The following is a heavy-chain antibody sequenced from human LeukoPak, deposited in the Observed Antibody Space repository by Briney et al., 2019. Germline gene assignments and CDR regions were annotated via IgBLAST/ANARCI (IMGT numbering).Heavy chain of an antibody. V-gene: IGHV3-30*04. CDR2: ISYDGSNK. CDR3: ARDTSYYYDSSGYSVDY. D-gene: IGHD3-22*01. J-gene: IGHJ4*02. Sequence: GGSLRLSCAASGFTFSSSAMSWVRQAPGKGLEWVAVISYDGSNKYYADSVKGRFTISRDNSKNTLYLQMNSLRAEDTAVYYCARDTSYYYDSSGYSVDYWGQGTLVTVSS. CDR1: GFTFSSSA.